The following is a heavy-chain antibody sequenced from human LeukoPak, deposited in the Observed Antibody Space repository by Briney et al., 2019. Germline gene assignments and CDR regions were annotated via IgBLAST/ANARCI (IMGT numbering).Heavy chain of an antibody. D-gene: IGHD6-13*01. J-gene: IGHJ4*02. V-gene: IGHV1-69*05. CDR3: ARDRGIAAAVDLFDY. CDR2: IIPIFGTA. Sequence: ASVKVSCKVSGGTFSSYAISWVRQAPGQGLEWMGGIIPIFGTANYAQKFQGRVTITTDESTSTAYMELSSLRSEDTAVYYCARDRGIAAAVDLFDYWGQGTLVTVSS. CDR1: GGTFSSYA.